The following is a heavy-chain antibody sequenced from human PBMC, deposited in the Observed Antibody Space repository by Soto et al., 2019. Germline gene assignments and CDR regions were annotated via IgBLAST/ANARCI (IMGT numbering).Heavy chain of an antibody. CDR2: ISGSGGTT. D-gene: IGHD3-22*01. Sequence: PGGSLRLSCAASGFIFSSYAMSWVRQAPGKGLEWVLGISGSGGTTYYADSVKGRFTISRDNSKNTLYLQMNSLRVEDTAVYYCAKGSTLREYYYDSSGVDNWGQGTLVTVSS. V-gene: IGHV3-23*01. J-gene: IGHJ4*02. CDR1: GFIFSSYA. CDR3: AKGSTLREYYYDSSGVDN.